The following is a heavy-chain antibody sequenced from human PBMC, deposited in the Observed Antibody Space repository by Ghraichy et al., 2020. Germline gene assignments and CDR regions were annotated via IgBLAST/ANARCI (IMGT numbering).Heavy chain of an antibody. D-gene: IGHD3-22*01. CDR1: GFTFSTYT. CDR2: IGRTSSDK. CDR3: VRGDSRDY. V-gene: IGHV3-21*01. Sequence: GVLRLSCAASGFTFSTYTMNWVRQAPGKGLEWVSSIGRTSSDKYYVDSVKGRFTISRDNAKNSLYLQMNSLRAEDTGVYYCVRGDSRDYWGQGTLVTVSS. J-gene: IGHJ4*02.